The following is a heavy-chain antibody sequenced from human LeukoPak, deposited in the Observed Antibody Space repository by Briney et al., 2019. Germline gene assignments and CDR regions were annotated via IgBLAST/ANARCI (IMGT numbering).Heavy chain of an antibody. J-gene: IGHJ4*02. CDR1: GYTLTELS. CDR3: ATDRYCSSTSCCPGGY. V-gene: IGHV1-24*01. D-gene: IGHD2-2*01. CDR2: FDPEDGET. Sequence: GASVTVSCKVSGYTLTELSMHWVRQAPGKGLEWVGGFDPEDGETICAQKYQGRVTMTEDTYTETAYKELSSLRSEDTAGYYCATDRYCSSTSCCPGGYWGQGTLVTVSS.